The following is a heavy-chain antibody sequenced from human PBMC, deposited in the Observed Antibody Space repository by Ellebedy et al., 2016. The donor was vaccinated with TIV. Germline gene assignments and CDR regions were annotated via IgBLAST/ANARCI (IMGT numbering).Heavy chain of an antibody. D-gene: IGHD4-17*01. Sequence: GGSLRLSCAASGFNFRSYWMTWVRQAPGKGLEWVAKIRQEGDEIYYVESVKGRFTISRDNAKNSLFLQMNSLRVEDTAMYYCARRASYGDYAVQVNPWFDPWGQGTLVTVSS. V-gene: IGHV3-7*01. CDR2: IRQEGDEI. CDR1: GFNFRSYW. CDR3: ARRASYGDYAVQVNPWFDP. J-gene: IGHJ5*02.